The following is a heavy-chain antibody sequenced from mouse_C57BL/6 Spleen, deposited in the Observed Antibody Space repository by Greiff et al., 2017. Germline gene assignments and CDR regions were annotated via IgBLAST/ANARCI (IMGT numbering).Heavy chain of an antibody. CDR1: GYAFSSSW. CDR2: INPGDGDT. Sequence: QVQLQQSGPELVKPGASVKISCKASGYAFSSSWMNWVSQRPGKGLEWIGRINPGDGDTNYNGKFKGKATLTADKSSSTAYMQLSSLTSEDSAVYFCASKAYYSNTSGFAYWGQGTLVTVSA. J-gene: IGHJ3*01. D-gene: IGHD2-5*01. V-gene: IGHV1-82*01. CDR3: ASKAYYSNTSGFAY.